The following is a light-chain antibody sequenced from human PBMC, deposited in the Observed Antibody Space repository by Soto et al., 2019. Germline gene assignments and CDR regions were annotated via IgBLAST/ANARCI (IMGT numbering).Light chain of an antibody. Sequence: QSGLREPASVSGAPGQSSTISCTGTSSYVGGYIYVSWYQQHPGKAPKLMIHDVTSRPSGVSYRFSGSKSGNTASLTISGLQAEEEADYYCSSYTTSSSYVFGTGTKVTVL. V-gene: IGLV2-14*01. CDR1: SSYVGGYIY. CDR2: DVT. J-gene: IGLJ1*01. CDR3: SSYTTSSSYV.